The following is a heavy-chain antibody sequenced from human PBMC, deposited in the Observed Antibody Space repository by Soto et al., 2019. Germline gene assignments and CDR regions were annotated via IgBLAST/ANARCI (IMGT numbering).Heavy chain of an antibody. CDR2: IDPSDSYT. V-gene: IGHV5-10-1*01. D-gene: IGHD2-2*01. Sequence: GESLKISCKGSGYSFTSYWISWVRQMPGKGLEWMGRIDPSDSYTNYSPSFQGHVTISADKSISTAYLQWSSLKASDTAMYYFARQGCDSRRHIYAYCGQGTLGIVSS. J-gene: IGHJ4*02. CDR1: GYSFTSYW. CDR3: ARQGCDSRRHIYAY.